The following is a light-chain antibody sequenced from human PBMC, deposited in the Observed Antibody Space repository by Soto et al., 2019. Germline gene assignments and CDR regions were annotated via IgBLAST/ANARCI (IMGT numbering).Light chain of an antibody. CDR2: DAS. V-gene: IGKV1-5*01. Sequence: DIQMTQSPSALSASLGDRVTITCRASHSIDTWLVWYQQRPGKAPNLLIYDASSLASGVPSRFSGGGSGTEFTLTISNLQPDDFGTYYCQQYDSYSYTFGQGTKLQIK. CDR3: QQYDSYSYT. J-gene: IGKJ2*01. CDR1: HSIDTW.